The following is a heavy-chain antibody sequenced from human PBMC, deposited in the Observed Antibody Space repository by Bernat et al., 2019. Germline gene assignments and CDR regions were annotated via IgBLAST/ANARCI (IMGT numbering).Heavy chain of an antibody. Sequence: EVQLVESGGGLVQPGGSLRLSCAASGFTFSSYAMSWVRQAPGKGLEWVSAISGSGGSTYYADSVKGRFTISRDNSKNTLYLQMNSLRAEDTAVYYCAKGGGGYSGYGTDYFDYWGQGTLVTVSS. CDR2: ISGSGGST. CDR1: GFTFSSYA. D-gene: IGHD5-12*01. CDR3: AKGGGGYSGYGTDYFDY. V-gene: IGHV3-23*04. J-gene: IGHJ4*02.